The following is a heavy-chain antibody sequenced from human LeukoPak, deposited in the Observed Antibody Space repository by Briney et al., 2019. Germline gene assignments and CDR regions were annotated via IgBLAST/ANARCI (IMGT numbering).Heavy chain of an antibody. CDR2: ISASGGST. CDR3: AKATGRLAAADLDY. CDR1: GFTFSNYA. D-gene: IGHD6-25*01. V-gene: IGHV3-23*01. J-gene: IGHJ4*02. Sequence: GGSLRLSCAASGFTFSNYAMSWVRQAPGKKLEWVSGISASGGSTFYADSVKGRFTISRDNSKNTLYLQMNSLRAEDTAVYYCAKATGRLAAADLDYWGQGTLVTVSS.